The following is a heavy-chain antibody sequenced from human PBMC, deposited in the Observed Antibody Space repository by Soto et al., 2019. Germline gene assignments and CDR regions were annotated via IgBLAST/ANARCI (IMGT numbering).Heavy chain of an antibody. CDR2: IIPIFGTA. J-gene: IGHJ6*02. V-gene: IGHV1-69*05. D-gene: IGHD4-17*01. CDR3: AGGPYGDQTYYYYGMDV. CDR1: GGAXNIYA. Sequence: NGSLKASGGAXNIYAGSLVRKAPRQGLEWMGGIIPIFGTANYADSVKGRLTISRDNSKNTLYLQMNSLRAEDTAVYYCAGGPYGDQTYYYYGMDVWGQGTTATVS.